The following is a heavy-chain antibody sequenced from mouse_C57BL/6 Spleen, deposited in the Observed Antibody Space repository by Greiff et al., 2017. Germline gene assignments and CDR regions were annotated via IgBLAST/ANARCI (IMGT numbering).Heavy chain of an antibody. CDR3: ARFPDYYGSRGWYFDV. V-gene: IGHV1-55*01. D-gene: IGHD1-1*01. CDR2: ISPGSGST. J-gene: IGHJ1*03. CDR1: GYTFTSYW. Sequence: QVQLQQPGAELVKPGASVKMSCKASGYTFTSYWITWVKQRPGQGLEWIGDISPGSGSTNYNEKFKSKATLTVDTSSSTAYMQLSSLTSEDYAVYYCARFPDYYGSRGWYFDVWGTGTTVTVSS.